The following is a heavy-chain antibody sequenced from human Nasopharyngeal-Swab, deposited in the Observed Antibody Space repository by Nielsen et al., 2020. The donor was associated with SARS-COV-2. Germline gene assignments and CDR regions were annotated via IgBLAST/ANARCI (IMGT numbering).Heavy chain of an antibody. Sequence: GGSLRLSCTASGFTLGDYAMSWFRQAPGKGLEWVGFIRSKAYGGTTEYAASVKGRFTISRDDSKSIAYLQMNSLKTEDTAVYYCTRYLATGTTNFDYWGQGTLVTVSS. CDR3: TRYLATGTTNFDY. D-gene: IGHD1-1*01. CDR2: IRSKAYGGTT. J-gene: IGHJ4*02. V-gene: IGHV3-49*03. CDR1: GFTLGDYA.